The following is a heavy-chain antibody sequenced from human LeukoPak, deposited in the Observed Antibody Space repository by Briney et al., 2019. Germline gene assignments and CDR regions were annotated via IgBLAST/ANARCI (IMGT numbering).Heavy chain of an antibody. D-gene: IGHD3-9*01. Sequence: PSETLSLTCTVSGGSISSGSYYWSWIRQPAGKGLEWIGRIYTSGSTNYNPSLKSRVTISVDTSKNQFSLKLSSVTAADTAVYYCARGVFDILTGLTKLDYWGQGTLVTVSS. CDR3: ARGVFDILTGLTKLDY. V-gene: IGHV4-61*02. CDR1: GGSISSGSYY. CDR2: IYTSGST. J-gene: IGHJ4*02.